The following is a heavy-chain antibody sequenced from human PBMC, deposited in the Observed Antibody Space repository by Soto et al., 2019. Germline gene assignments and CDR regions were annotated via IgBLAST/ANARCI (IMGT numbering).Heavy chain of an antibody. D-gene: IGHD3-22*01. J-gene: IGHJ4*02. CDR2: ISAYNGNT. Sequence: GASGKLCCKAPGYTFARFAISWMRQAPGQGLEWMGWISAYNGNTNYAEKFQGRGRMTTDTSTSIAYMELRSLRSDDTAVYYCARDGKHDSTGYLGDDYWGQGTLVTVS. CDR1: GYTFARFA. V-gene: IGHV1-18*01. CDR3: ARDGKHDSTGYLGDDY.